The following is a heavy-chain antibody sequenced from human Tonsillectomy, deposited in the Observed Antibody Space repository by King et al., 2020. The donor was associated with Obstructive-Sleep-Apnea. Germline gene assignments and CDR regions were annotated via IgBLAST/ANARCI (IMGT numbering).Heavy chain of an antibody. Sequence: VQLVESGAEVKKPGESLRISCKGSGYSFTSFWINWVRQMPGKGLEWMGRIDPTDSSTNYSPSFPVHVSISVDKSISTAYLQCSSLKASDTAMYYCARHSSSWYSWGQGTLVIVSS. V-gene: IGHV5-10-1*03. J-gene: IGHJ4*02. D-gene: IGHD6-13*01. CDR3: ARHSSSWYS. CDR2: IDPTDSST. CDR1: GYSFTSFW.